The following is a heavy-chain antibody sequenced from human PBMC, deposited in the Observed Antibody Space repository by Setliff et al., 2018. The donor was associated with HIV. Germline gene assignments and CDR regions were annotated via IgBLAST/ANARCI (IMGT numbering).Heavy chain of an antibody. V-gene: IGHV3-49*04. CDR3: ARPRVVVTPFDAFDI. CDR1: GLTFGDYA. J-gene: IGHJ3*02. CDR2: IRSEAYGGTA. Sequence: GESLKISCAASGLTFGDYAMSWVRQAPGKGLEWVGFIRSEAYGGTAEYAASVKGRFSISRDDSKSIAYLQMNSLKTEDIAVYFCARPRVVVTPFDAFDIWGQGTMVTV. D-gene: IGHD3-22*01.